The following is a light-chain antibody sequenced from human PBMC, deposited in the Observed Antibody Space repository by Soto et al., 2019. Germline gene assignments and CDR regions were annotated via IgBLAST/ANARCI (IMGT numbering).Light chain of an antibody. CDR2: GAS. V-gene: IGKV3-20*01. Sequence: EIVLTQSPGTLSLSPGERATLSCRASQSVTSNYLAWYQQKPGQAPRLLIYGASSRATGIPDRFSGSGSGTDFTLTISRLEPEDFAGYYCQQYAGSPPRTFGQGTKVEIK. CDR1: QSVTSNY. J-gene: IGKJ1*01. CDR3: QQYAGSPPRT.